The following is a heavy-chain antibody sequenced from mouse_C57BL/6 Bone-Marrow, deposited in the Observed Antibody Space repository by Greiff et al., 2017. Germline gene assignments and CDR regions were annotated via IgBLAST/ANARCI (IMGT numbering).Heavy chain of an antibody. Sequence: DVQLQESGPGLVKPSQSLSLTCSVTGYSITSGYYWNWIRQFPGNKLEWMGYISYDGSNNYNPSLKNRISITRDTSKNQFFLKLNSVTTEDTATYYCARGGYYGSAWFAYWGQGTLVTVSA. CDR2: ISYDGSN. J-gene: IGHJ3*01. V-gene: IGHV3-6*01. D-gene: IGHD1-1*01. CDR1: GYSITSGYY. CDR3: ARGGYYGSAWFAY.